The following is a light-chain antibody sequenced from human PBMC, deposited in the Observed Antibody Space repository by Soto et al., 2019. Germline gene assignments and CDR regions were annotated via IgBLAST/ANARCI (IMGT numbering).Light chain of an antibody. Sequence: QSALTQPASVSGCPGQSITISCTGASSDVGGYNFVSWYQQHPGKAPKLMIYEVGNRPSGVSNRFAGSKSGNTAHLTISGLQAGDEADYYCSSFTSSNTLVFGGGTQLNVL. CDR2: EVG. CDR1: SSDVGGYNF. V-gene: IGLV2-14*01. J-gene: IGLJ3*02. CDR3: SSFTSSNTLV.